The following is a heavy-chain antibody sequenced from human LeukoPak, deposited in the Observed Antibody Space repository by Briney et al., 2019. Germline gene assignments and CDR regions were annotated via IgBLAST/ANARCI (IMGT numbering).Heavy chain of an antibody. V-gene: IGHV1-18*01. Sequence: ASVKVSCKASGYTFTSYGISWVRQAPGQGLEWMGWISAYNGNTNYAQKFQGRVTMTRDTSISTAYMELSRLRSDDTAVYYCARDARVVPAAIRRMFDYWGQGTLVTVSS. D-gene: IGHD2-2*02. CDR3: ARDARVVPAAIRRMFDY. J-gene: IGHJ4*02. CDR2: ISAYNGNT. CDR1: GYTFTSYG.